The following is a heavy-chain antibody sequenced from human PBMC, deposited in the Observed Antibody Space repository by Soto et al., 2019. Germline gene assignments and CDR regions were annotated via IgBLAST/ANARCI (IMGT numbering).Heavy chain of an antibody. V-gene: IGHV1-24*01. CDR3: AKLALSGSYSSC. D-gene: IGHD3-10*01. CDR2: FDPEDGGT. Sequence: ASVKVSCKVSGYTLTELSMHWVRQAPGKGLEWMGGFDPEDGGTIYAQKFQGRVTMTEDTSTDTAYMELSSLRSEDTAVYYCAKLALSGSYSSCWGQGTLVTVSS. CDR1: GYTLTELS. J-gene: IGHJ4*02.